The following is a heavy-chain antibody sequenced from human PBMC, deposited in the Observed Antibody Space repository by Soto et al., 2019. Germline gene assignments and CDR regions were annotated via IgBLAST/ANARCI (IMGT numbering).Heavy chain of an antibody. CDR1: GETLNSNP. Sequence: QVQLVQSGAEVKKPGSSLKVSCKVFGETLNSNPIDWVRQAPGQGLEWVGGIVPLSDRTNYAQELQGRVTVTADGSTSTVYMELSNLTSADTAVYYCARKSGRDCHSGGGCFSLDVWGQGSLITVSS. CDR2: IVPLSDRT. J-gene: IGHJ4*02. V-gene: IGHV1-69*01. D-gene: IGHD2-15*01. CDR3: ARKSGRDCHSGGGCFSLDV.